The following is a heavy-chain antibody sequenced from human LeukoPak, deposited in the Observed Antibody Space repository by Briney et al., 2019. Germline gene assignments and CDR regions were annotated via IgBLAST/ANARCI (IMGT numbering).Heavy chain of an antibody. CDR1: GFTFSSYA. CDR2: ISSNGGST. Sequence: GGSLRLSCAASGFTFSSYAMSWVRQAPGKGLEYVSAISSNGGSTYYANSVKGRFTISRDNSKNTLYLQMGSLRAEDMAVYYCAREAVTNPNDAFDIWGQGTMVTVSS. J-gene: IGHJ3*02. D-gene: IGHD4-17*01. CDR3: AREAVTNPNDAFDI. V-gene: IGHV3-64*01.